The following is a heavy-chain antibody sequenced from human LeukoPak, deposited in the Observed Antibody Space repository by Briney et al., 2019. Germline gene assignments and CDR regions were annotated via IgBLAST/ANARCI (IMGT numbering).Heavy chain of an antibody. CDR3: ATDPGSGYAFGY. J-gene: IGHJ4*02. V-gene: IGHV1-24*01. D-gene: IGHD5-12*01. CDR1: GYTLTELS. Sequence: ASVKVSCKVSGYTLTELSMHWVRQAPGKGLEWMGGFDPEDGETIYAQKFQGRVTMTEDTSTDTAYMELSSLRPEDTAVYYCATDPGSGYAFGYWGQGTLVTVSS. CDR2: FDPEDGET.